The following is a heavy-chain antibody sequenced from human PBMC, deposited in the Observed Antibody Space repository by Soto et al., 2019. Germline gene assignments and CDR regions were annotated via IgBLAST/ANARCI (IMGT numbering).Heavy chain of an antibody. D-gene: IGHD6-13*01. CDR2: ISGSGGST. Sequence: GGSPVLSCASSLFTFSSYAMTWVGQAPGKGLEWVSAISGSGGSTYYADSVKGWFTISRDNSKNTLYLQMNSLRAEDTAVYYCAKDFTGYSSSWVPRDWGQGTLVTVSS. J-gene: IGHJ4*02. CDR3: AKDFTGYSSSWVPRD. V-gene: IGHV3-23*01. CDR1: LFTFSSYA.